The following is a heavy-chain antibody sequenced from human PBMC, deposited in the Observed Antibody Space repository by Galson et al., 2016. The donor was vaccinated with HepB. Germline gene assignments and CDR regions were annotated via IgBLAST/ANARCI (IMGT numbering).Heavy chain of an antibody. V-gene: IGHV4-30-2*01. CDR3: ARRGASLGDSSWYYFDY. J-gene: IGHJ4*02. D-gene: IGHD2-2*01. CDR2: IFHSGST. CDR1: GGSISSGGYS. Sequence: TLSLTCAVSGGSISSGGYSWSWIRRPPGKGLEWIGYIFHSGSTYYNPSLKSRVTITVDRSKNQFSLKLSSVTAADTAVYYCARRGASLGDSSWYYFDYWGQGTLVTVSS.